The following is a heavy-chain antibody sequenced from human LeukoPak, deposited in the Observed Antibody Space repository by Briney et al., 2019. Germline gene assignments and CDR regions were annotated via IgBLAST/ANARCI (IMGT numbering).Heavy chain of an antibody. Sequence: GGSLRLSCAASGFPFSSYWMSWVRQAPGKGLEWVANIKQDGSEKYYVDSVKGRFTISRDNAKNSLYLQMNSLRDEDTAVYYCATYDSSGYYWGQGTLVTVSS. D-gene: IGHD3-22*01. J-gene: IGHJ4*02. CDR3: ATYDSSGYY. CDR2: IKQDGSEK. CDR1: GFPFSSYW. V-gene: IGHV3-7*01.